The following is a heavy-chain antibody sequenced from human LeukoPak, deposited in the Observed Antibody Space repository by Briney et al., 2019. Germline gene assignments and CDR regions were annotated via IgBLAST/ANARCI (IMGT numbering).Heavy chain of an antibody. CDR3: ARSLRYYDSSGYRHYYYMDV. V-gene: IGHV4-59*01. D-gene: IGHD3-22*01. CDR1: GGSISSYY. Sequence: PSETLSLTCTVSGGSISSYYWSWIRQPPGKGLEWIGYIYYSGSTNYNPSLKSRVTISVDTSKTHFSLKLSSVTAADTAVYYCARSLRYYDSSGYRHYYYMDVWGKGTTVTVSS. CDR2: IYYSGST. J-gene: IGHJ6*03.